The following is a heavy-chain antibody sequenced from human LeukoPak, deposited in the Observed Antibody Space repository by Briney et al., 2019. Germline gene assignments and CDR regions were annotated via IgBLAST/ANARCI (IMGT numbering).Heavy chain of an antibody. CDR3: AKAIYGSGSPPDY. V-gene: IGHV3-9*03. CDR1: GFTFDDYA. D-gene: IGHD3-10*01. CDR2: ISWNSGSI. J-gene: IGHJ4*02. Sequence: HPGGSLRLSCAASGFTFDDYAMHWVRQAPGKGLEWVSGISWNSGSIGYADSVKGRFTISRDNAKNSLYLQMNSLRAEDMALYYCAKAIYGSGSPPDYWGQGTLVTVSS.